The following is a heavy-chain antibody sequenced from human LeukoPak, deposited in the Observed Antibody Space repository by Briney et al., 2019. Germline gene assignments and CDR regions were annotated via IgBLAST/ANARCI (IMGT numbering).Heavy chain of an antibody. CDR1: GDSISSSNW. V-gene: IGHV4-4*02. D-gene: IGHD6-19*01. CDR3: ASSGWKTGYFDY. Sequence: PSGTLSLTCAVSGDSISSSNWWSWVRQPSGKGLEWIGEIYHSGSTNYNPSLKSRVTISVDKSKNQFSVKLSSVTAADTAVYYCASSGWKTGYFDYWGQGALVIVSS. J-gene: IGHJ4*02. CDR2: IYHSGST.